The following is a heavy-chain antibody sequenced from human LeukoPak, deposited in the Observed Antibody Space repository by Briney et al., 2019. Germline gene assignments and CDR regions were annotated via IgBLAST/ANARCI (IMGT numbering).Heavy chain of an antibody. J-gene: IGHJ4*02. CDR1: GFTFSDYY. CDR3: AREGHGYGDHIFDY. CDR2: ISNSGDTV. Sequence: GGSLRLSCAASGFTFSDYYMTWLRQAPGKGLEWLSYISNSGDTVFYADSVKGRFTISRDNSKNTLYLQMSSLRPEDTAVYYCAREGHGYGDHIFDYWGQGTLVTVSS. V-gene: IGHV3-11*01. D-gene: IGHD4-17*01.